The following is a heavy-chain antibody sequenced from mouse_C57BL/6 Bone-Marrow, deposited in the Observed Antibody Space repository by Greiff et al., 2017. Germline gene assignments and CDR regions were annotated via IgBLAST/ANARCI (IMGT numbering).Heavy chain of an antibody. CDR2: IYPGGGYT. D-gene: IGHD1-1*01. CDR3: AAHYYGSSYGRYFDV. Sequence: QVQLKQSGAELVRPGTSVKMSCKASGYTFTNYWIGWAKQRPGHGLEWIGDIYPGGGYTNYNEKFKGKATLTADKSSSTAYMQFSSLTSEDSAISYCAAHYYGSSYGRYFDVWGTGTTVTVSS. V-gene: IGHV1-63*01. J-gene: IGHJ1*03. CDR1: GYTFTNYW.